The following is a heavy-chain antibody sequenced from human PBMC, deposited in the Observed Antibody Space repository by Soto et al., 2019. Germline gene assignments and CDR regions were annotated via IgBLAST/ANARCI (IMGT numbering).Heavy chain of an antibody. CDR2: IYYSGST. J-gene: IGHJ5*02. CDR3: ARRGAAAGPGWFDP. V-gene: IGHV4-39*01. Sequence: SETLSLTCTVSGGSISSSSYYWGWIRQPPGKGLEWIGSIYYSGSTYYNPSLKSRVTISVDTSKNQFSLKLSSVTAADTAVYYCARRGAAAGPGWFDPWGQGTLVTVSS. D-gene: IGHD6-13*01. CDR1: GGSISSSSYY.